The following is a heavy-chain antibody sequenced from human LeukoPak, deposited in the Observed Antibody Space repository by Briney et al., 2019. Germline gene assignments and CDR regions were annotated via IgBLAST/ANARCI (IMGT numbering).Heavy chain of an antibody. J-gene: IGHJ6*03. CDR1: EFTFSSYW. V-gene: IGHV3-7*01. CDR2: IKQDGSEK. CDR3: ARDLGPGQYYYYYIDV. Sequence: GGSLRLSCAASEFTFSSYWMSWVRQAPGKGLEWVANIKQDGSEKYYVDSVKGRFTVSRDNAKNSLYLQMNSLRAEDTAVYYCARDLGPGQYYYYYIDVWGKGTTVTVSS.